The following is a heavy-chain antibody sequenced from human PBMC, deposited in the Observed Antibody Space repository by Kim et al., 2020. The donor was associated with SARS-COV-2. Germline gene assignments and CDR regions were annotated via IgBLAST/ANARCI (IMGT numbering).Heavy chain of an antibody. CDR1: GASISSSGYY. CDR2: ISYTGTT. V-gene: IGHV4-39*01. Sequence: SETLSLTCSVSGASISSSGYYWVWIRQPPGKGLEWIGSISYTGTTSSTSSLKSRVAISGDTSKNQFSLKLSSVTAADTAVYHGARGLRGAGTKALEYWG. J-gene: IGHJ4*01. CDR3: ARGLRGAGTKALEY. D-gene: IGHD6-13*01.